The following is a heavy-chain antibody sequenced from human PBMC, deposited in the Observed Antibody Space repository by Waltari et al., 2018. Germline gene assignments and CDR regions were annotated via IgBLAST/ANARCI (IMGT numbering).Heavy chain of an antibody. D-gene: IGHD3-3*01. CDR3: ARENYDFWSGSYYFDY. J-gene: IGHJ4*02. V-gene: IGHV3-66*02. CDR2: IYSGGST. Sequence: EVQLVESGGGLVQPGGSLRLSCAASGFTVSSNYMSWVRQALGKGLEWVSVIYSGGSTYYADSVKGRFSISRDNSKNTLYLQMNSLRAEDTAVYYCARENYDFWSGSYYFDYWGQGTLVTVSS. CDR1: GFTVSSNY.